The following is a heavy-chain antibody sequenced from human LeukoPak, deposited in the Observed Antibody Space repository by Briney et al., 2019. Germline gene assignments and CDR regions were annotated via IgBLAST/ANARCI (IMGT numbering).Heavy chain of an antibody. CDR3: ARDSNGDYGYYFDY. CDR1: GGTFSRYA. J-gene: IGHJ4*02. Sequence: SVKVSCKASGGTFSRYAISWVRQAPGQGLEWMGRIIPIFGIANYAQKFQGRVTITADKSTSTAYMELSSLRSEDTAVYYCARDSNGDYGYYFDYWGQGTLVTVSS. CDR2: IIPIFGIA. V-gene: IGHV1-69*04. D-gene: IGHD4-17*01.